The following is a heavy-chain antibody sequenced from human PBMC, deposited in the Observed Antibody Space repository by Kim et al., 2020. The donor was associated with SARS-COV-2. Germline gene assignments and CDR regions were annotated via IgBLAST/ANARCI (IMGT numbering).Heavy chain of an antibody. CDR3: AREMGSGWYFDY. J-gene: IGHJ4*02. D-gene: IGHD6-19*01. CDR2: INAGNGNT. CDR1: GYTFTSYA. V-gene: IGHV1-3*01. Sequence: ASVKVSCKASGYTFTSYAMHWVRQAPGQRLEWMGWINAGNGNTKYSQKFQGRVTITRDTSASTAYMELSSLRSEDTAVYYCAREMGSGWYFDYWGQGTLVTVSS.